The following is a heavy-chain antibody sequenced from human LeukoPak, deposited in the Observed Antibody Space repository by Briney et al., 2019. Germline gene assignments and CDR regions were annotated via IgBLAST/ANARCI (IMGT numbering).Heavy chain of an antibody. Sequence: GGSLRLSCAASGFTFDDYAMHWVRQAPGKGLEWVSTISWHSGNIVYADSVRGRFTISRDSAKSSLYLQMNSLRAEDTALYYCSKDGRPKIPGHCSTTTCYYYFAMDVWGQGTTVTVSS. CDR3: SKDGRPKIPGHCSTTTCYYYFAMDV. CDR2: ISWHSGNI. D-gene: IGHD2-2*01. V-gene: IGHV3-9*01. CDR1: GFTFDDYA. J-gene: IGHJ6*02.